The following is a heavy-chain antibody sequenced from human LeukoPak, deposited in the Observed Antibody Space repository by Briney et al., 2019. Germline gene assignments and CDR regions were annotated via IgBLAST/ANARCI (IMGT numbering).Heavy chain of an antibody. V-gene: IGHV1-69*04. D-gene: IGHD6-13*01. CDR2: IIPILGIA. CDR3: AAHSSSWAYGMDV. CDR1: GGTFSSYA. J-gene: IGHJ6*02. Sequence: GASVKVSCKASGGTFSSYAISWVRQAPGQGLEWMGRIIPILGIANYAQKFQGRVTITADKSTSTAYMELSSLRTGDTAVYYCAAHSSSWAYGMDVGGQGTTVTVSS.